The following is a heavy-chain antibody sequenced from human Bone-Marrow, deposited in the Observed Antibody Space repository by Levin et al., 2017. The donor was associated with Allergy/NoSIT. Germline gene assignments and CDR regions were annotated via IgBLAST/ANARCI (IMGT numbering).Heavy chain of an antibody. CDR1: GFTFSSYA. CDR2: ISYDGSNK. J-gene: IGHJ6*02. V-gene: IGHV3-30*04. Sequence: PGGSLRLSCAASGFTFSSYAMHWVRQAPGKGLEWVAVISYDGSNKYYADSVKGRFTISRDNSKNTLYLQMNSLRAEDTAVYYCARRGLSRFGWYYYGMDVWGQGTTVTVSS. CDR3: ARRGLSRFGWYYYGMDV. D-gene: IGHD3-10*01.